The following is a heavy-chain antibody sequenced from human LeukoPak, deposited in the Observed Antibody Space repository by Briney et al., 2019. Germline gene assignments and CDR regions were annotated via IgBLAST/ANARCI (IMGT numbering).Heavy chain of an antibody. D-gene: IGHD3-3*01. CDR1: GFPFSSYA. Sequence: QSGGSLRLSCAVTGFPFSSYAMSWVRQAPGKGLEWVSAIIGSGDTTYYADSVKGRLTISRDNSKNTVYLQMNSLRAEDTAVYYCAKSPIYDFWSGYYTDYWGQGTLVTVSS. CDR3: AKSPIYDFWSGYYTDY. V-gene: IGHV3-23*01. CDR2: IIGSGDTT. J-gene: IGHJ4*02.